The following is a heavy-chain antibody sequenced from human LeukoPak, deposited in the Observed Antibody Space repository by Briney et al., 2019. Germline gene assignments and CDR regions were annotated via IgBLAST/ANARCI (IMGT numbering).Heavy chain of an antibody. CDR2: IDPKSGGT. Sequence: ASVKVSCKASGGTFSGYYMHWVRQAPGQGLEWMGRIDPKSGGTKYAERFQGRVTTTSDTSINTAYMELSRLTSDDTAVYYCVRDSRVSGDYWGQGTLVTVSS. CDR1: GGTFSGYY. V-gene: IGHV1-2*06. D-gene: IGHD2/OR15-2a*01. CDR3: VRDSRVSGDY. J-gene: IGHJ4*02.